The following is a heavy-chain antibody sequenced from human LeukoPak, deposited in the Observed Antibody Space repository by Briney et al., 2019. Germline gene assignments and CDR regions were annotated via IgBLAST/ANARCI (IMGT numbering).Heavy chain of an antibody. D-gene: IGHD2-8*02. Sequence: PGGSLRLSCEASGFTFSSYSMTWVRQAPGKRLEWVSYIGSSGTPTHYADSVKGRFTISRDNAKNSLYLQMNSLTVEDTAVYYCAKDQVPYCTGKCYGAIDAWSQGTLVTVSS. CDR2: IGSSGTPT. CDR3: AKDQVPYCTGKCYGAIDA. J-gene: IGHJ3*01. CDR1: GFTFSSYS. V-gene: IGHV3-48*01.